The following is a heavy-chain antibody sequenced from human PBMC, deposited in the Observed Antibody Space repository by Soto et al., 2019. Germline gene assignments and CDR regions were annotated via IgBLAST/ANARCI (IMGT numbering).Heavy chain of an antibody. V-gene: IGHV4-4*02. CDR3: ARTSYSDSSGYYGMDV. CDR1: AGSISSTNW. Sequence: QVQLQESGPGLVKPSGTLSLTCAVSAGSISSTNWWTWVRQSPGKGLEWIGEIYHSGTTNYNPSLTSRVTLSVDKSNHQFSLKLTSVTAADTAVYYCARTSYSDSSGYYGMDVWGQGTTVTVSS. CDR2: IYHSGTT. J-gene: IGHJ6*02. D-gene: IGHD3-22*01.